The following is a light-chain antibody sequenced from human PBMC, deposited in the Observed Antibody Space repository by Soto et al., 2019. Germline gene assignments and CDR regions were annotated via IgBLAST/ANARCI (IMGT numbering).Light chain of an antibody. J-gene: IGLJ2*01. CDR2: DVS. CDR3: SSYTASGTFVV. CDR1: SSDIGGFKY. V-gene: IGLV2-14*03. Sequence: QSALTQPASVSGSPGQSITIYCTGSSSDIGGFKYVSWYQQHPGKAPKLMISDVSRRPSGVSDRFSGSKSGNTASLTISGVQAGDEDTYYCSSYTASGTFVVFGGGTKLTVL.